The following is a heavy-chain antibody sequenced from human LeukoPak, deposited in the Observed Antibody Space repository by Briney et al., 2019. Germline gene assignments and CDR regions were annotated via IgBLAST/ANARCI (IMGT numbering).Heavy chain of an antibody. CDR1: GGSISSYY. V-gene: IGHV4-59*08. CDR3: ARHSGSSPHYFDY. D-gene: IGHD1-26*01. Sequence: SETLSLTCTVSGGSISSYYWSWLRQPPGKGLEWIAFIYYSASTHYKSSLKSRVTISVDTSKNQFSLRLSSVTAADTAVYYCARHSGSSPHYFDYWGQGTLVTVSS. J-gene: IGHJ4*02. CDR2: IYYSAST.